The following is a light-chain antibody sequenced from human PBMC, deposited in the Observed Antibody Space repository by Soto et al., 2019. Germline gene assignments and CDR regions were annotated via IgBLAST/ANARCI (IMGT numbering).Light chain of an antibody. CDR2: EVN. J-gene: IGLJ1*01. CDR1: SSDVGGYNY. V-gene: IGLV2-8*01. CDR3: SSDAGSSDV. Sequence: QSALTQPPSASGSPGQSVAISCTGTSSDVGGYNYVSWYQQHPGKAPKLMIYEVNKRPSGVPDRFSGSKSGNTASLTVSGLQAEDDADYYCSSDAGSSDVFGTGTKLTVL.